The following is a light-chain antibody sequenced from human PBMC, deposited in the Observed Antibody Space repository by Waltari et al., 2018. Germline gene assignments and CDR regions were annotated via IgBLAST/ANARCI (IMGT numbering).Light chain of an antibody. CDR2: QDT. V-gene: IGLV3-1*01. Sequence: SYELTQPPSVSVSPGQTARITCSGDHLGDKFASWYHKKAGQSPVVVIHQDTKRPSGIPERFSGSNSGNTAILTISGTQSLDEADEYCQAWDSSSAAVIFGGVTMLTVL. J-gene: IGLJ2*01. CDR1: HLGDKF. CDR3: QAWDSSSAAVI.